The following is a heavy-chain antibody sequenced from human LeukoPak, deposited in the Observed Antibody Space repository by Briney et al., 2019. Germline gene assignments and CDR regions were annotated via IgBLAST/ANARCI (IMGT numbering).Heavy chain of an antibody. Sequence: GGTLRLSCAASGFTFSSFNMHWVRQAPGKGLVWVSRLKSDGSTAMYADSVQGRFTISRDNARNTVHLLMSSLTVEDTGVYYCARGVYGDPVAFDSWGQGALVTVSS. J-gene: IGHJ4*02. D-gene: IGHD4-17*01. V-gene: IGHV3-74*03. CDR1: GFTFSSFN. CDR3: ARGVYGDPVAFDS. CDR2: LKSDGSTA.